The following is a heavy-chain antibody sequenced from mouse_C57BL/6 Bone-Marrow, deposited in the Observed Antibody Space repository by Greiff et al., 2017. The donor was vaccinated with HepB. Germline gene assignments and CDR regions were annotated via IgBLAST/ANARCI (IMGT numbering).Heavy chain of an antibody. CDR3: TLTTVVPFDY. J-gene: IGHJ2*01. Sequence: EVQLQESGGGLVQPGGSMKLSCVASGFTFSNYWMNWVRQSPEKGLEWVAQIRLKSDNYATHYAESVKGRFTISRDDSKSSVYLQMNNLRAEDTGIYYCTLTTVVPFDYWGQGTTLTVSS. CDR2: IRLKSDNYAT. CDR1: GFTFSNYW. V-gene: IGHV6-3*01. D-gene: IGHD1-1*01.